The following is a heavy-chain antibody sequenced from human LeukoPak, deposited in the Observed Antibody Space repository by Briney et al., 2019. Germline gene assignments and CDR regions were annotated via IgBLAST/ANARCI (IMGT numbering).Heavy chain of an antibody. CDR2: ISSSSSYI. CDR1: GFTFSSYS. D-gene: IGHD3-10*01. Sequence: GGSLRLSCAASGFTFSSYSMNWVRQAPGKGLEWVSSISSSSSYIYYADSVKGRFTISRDNAKNSLYLQMNSLRAEDTAVYYCARVLVPGRVTMVRGVIPDAFDIWGQGTMVTVSS. CDR3: ARVLVPGRVTMVRGVIPDAFDI. V-gene: IGHV3-21*01. J-gene: IGHJ3*02.